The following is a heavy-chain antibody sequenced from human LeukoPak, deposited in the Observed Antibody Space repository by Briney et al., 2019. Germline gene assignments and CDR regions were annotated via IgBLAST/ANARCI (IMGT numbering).Heavy chain of an antibody. V-gene: IGHV1-2*02. CDR1: GYTFTGYY. CDR2: IHPKSGCT. Sequence: GGAVTVSCKASGYTFTGYYMHGVRQAPGQGLEGMGWIHPKSGCTNYAQMVQGRVTIIRETSISTAYMELSRLRYDETAVDYISRAFWVSRNSGYDSLFTYWGQGTLVTVSS. CDR3: SRAFWVSRNSGYDSLFTY. D-gene: IGHD5-12*01. J-gene: IGHJ4*02.